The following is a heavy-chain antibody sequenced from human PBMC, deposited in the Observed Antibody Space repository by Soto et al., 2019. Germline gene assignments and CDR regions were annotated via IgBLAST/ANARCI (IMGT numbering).Heavy chain of an antibody. V-gene: IGHV3-23*01. Sequence: GGSLRLSCATSGFPFIAFAMNWVLHAPWKGLEWVSGIGGSGASIYYADSVKGRFTISRDNSKNTVYLQMNSLRAEDTAVYYCAKSPGMYYYDSSGYYHYDYWGQGTLVTVSS. CDR1: GFPFIAFA. CDR3: AKSPGMYYYDSSGYYHYDY. D-gene: IGHD3-22*01. J-gene: IGHJ4*02. CDR2: IGGSGASI.